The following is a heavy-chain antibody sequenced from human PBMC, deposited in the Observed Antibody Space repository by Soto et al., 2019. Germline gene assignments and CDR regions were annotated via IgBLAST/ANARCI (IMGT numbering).Heavy chain of an antibody. V-gene: IGHV1-2*02. CDR1: GYTFTGYY. J-gene: IGHJ4*02. D-gene: IGHD6-13*01. CDR2: INPNSGGT. CDR3: ARSSGIAAASFDY. Sequence: ASVKVSCKASGYTFTGYYMHWVRQAPGQGLEWMGWINPNSGGTNYAQKFQGRVTMTRDTSISTAYMELSRLRSDDTAVYYCARSSGIAAASFDYWGQGTPVTVSS.